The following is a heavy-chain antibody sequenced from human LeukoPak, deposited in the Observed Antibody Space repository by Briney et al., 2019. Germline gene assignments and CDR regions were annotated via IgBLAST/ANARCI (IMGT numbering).Heavy chain of an antibody. V-gene: IGHV1-69*04. CDR2: IIPILNEI. D-gene: IGHD3-16*02. CDR1: EGTFSTYD. Sequence: SVKVSCKASEGTFSTYDINWVRLAPGQGLEWMGKIIPILNEIKYSQKFQGRVTISADKYPGTDYIELRRLRSEATAVYYCARSGAKYYDYVWGDYRPNDAFDVWGQGTMVTVSS. J-gene: IGHJ3*01. CDR3: ARSGAKYYDYVWGDYRPNDAFDV.